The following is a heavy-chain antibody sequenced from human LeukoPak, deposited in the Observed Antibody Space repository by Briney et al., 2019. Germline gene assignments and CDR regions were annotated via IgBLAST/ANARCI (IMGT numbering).Heavy chain of an antibody. Sequence: GGSLRLSCAASGFTFSSYAMSCVRQAPGKGLEWVSAISGNGGSTYYADSVKGRFTISRDNSKNTLYLQMNSLRAEDTAVYYCAKEGQYSNYVGYWGQGTLVTVSS. V-gene: IGHV3-23*01. CDR2: ISGNGGST. D-gene: IGHD4-11*01. CDR1: GFTFSSYA. CDR3: AKEGQYSNYVGY. J-gene: IGHJ4*02.